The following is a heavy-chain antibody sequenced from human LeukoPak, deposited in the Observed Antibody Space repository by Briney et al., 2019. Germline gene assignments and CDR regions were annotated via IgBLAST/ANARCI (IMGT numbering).Heavy chain of an antibody. J-gene: IGHJ3*02. CDR1: GYTFTSNG. V-gene: IGHV1-18*01. D-gene: IGHD5-12*01. CDR3: ARAPVATDLGDAFDI. CDR2: ISAYNGNT. Sequence: GASVNVSCKASGYTFTSNGISWVRQATGQGLERMGWISAYNGNTNYPQKLQGRVTMTTDTSTSTAYMELRSLRSDGTAVYYCARAPVATDLGDAFDIWGQGTMVTVSS.